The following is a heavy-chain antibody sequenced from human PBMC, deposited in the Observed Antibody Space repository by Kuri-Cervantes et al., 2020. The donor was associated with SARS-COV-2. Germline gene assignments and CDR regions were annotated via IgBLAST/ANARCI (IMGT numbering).Heavy chain of an antibody. CDR1: GYSFTSYS. CDR2: ISTNTGNP. J-gene: IGHJ6*03. D-gene: IGHD6-6*01. CDR3: VREVVLYSSSSSDHYYYMDV. V-gene: IGHV7-4-1*02. Sequence: ASVKVSCKASGYSFTSYSMNWVRQAPGQGLEWMGWISTNTGNPTYVRGFTGRFVFSVDNSVSTAYLQISSLKAEDTAVYYCVREVVLYSSSSSDHYYYMDVWGKGTTVTVSS.